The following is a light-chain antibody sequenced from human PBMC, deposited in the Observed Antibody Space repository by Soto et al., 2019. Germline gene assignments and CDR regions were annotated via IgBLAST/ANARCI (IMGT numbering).Light chain of an antibody. CDR2: EVS. Sequence: QSALTQPASVSGSPGQSITISCTGTTSDVGAYNYVSWYQQHPGKAPKLMLFEVSNRPSGISNRFSGSKSGNTASLTISGLQAEDEAEYYCSSYTTSTTLVIFGGGTKLTVL. J-gene: IGLJ2*01. CDR1: TSDVGAYNY. V-gene: IGLV2-14*01. CDR3: SSYTTSTTLVI.